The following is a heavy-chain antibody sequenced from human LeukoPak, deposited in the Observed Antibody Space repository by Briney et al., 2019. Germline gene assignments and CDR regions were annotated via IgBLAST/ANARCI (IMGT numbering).Heavy chain of an antibody. CDR3: ARVPDSGGWLQSLQH. V-gene: IGHV3-30-3*01. Sequence: GGSLRLSCAASGFTFSSYWMNWVRQAPGKGLEWVAVISYDGSSRYYADSVKGRFTISRDNSKNTLYLEINSLRAEDTAVYYCARVPDSGGWLQSLQHWGQGTLVTVSS. CDR1: GFTFSSYW. CDR2: ISYDGSSR. D-gene: IGHD6-19*01. J-gene: IGHJ1*01.